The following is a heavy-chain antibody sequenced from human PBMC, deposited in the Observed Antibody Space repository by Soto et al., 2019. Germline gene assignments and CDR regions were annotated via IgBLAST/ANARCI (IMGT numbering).Heavy chain of an antibody. CDR1: GYTFSSYG. J-gene: IGHJ4*02. CDR3: ARGGGTYYYDVSGYFDY. CDR2: ISPYNGDT. Sequence: ASVKVSCKALGYTFSSYGFIWVRQAPGQGLEWMGWISPYNGDTKYAQMFQGRVTMTTDPSTSTSYMELRSLRFDDTAVYYCARGGGTYYYDVSGYFDYWGQGTLVTVSS. D-gene: IGHD3-22*01. V-gene: IGHV1-18*01.